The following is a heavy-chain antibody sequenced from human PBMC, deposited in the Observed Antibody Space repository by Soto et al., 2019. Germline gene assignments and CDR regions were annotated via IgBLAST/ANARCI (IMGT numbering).Heavy chain of an antibody. V-gene: IGHV4-39*01. CDR3: ARQWGGKTGESVLLWFGELLNHFDY. CDR1: GGYIGISGCY. CDR2: IYYSGST. J-gene: IGHJ4*02. Sequence: FVTQSHSSTVAGGYIGISGCYLSWNRQPPGKGLEWIGSIYYSGSTYYNPSLKSRVTISVDTSKNQFSLKLSSVTAADTAVYYCARQWGGKTGESVLLWFGELLNHFDYWGQGTLVTVS. D-gene: IGHD3-10*01.